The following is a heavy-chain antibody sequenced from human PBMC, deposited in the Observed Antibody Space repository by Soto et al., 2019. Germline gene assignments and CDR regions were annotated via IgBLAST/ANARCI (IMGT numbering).Heavy chain of an antibody. CDR2: VYHSGST. CDR1: GASISTNNW. CDR3: AVPGASDFDY. V-gene: IGHV4-4*02. J-gene: IGHJ4*02. D-gene: IGHD1-26*01. Sequence: ASETLSLTCAVSGASISTNNWWSWVRQPPGKGLEWIGEVYHSGSTNCNPSLKSRVTISIDKSKNQFSLRLTSMTAADTAVYYCAVPGASDFDYWSQGTLVTVSS.